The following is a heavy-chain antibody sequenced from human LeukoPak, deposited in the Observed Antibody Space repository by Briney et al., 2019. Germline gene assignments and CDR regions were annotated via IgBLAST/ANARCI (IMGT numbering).Heavy chain of an antibody. D-gene: IGHD5-18*01. Sequence: GGSLRLSCAASGFTFSSYSMNWVRQAPGKGLEWVSYISSSSSTIYYADSVKGRFTISRDNAKNSLYLQMNSLRAEDTAVYYCARDIEEYSSPYYFDYWGQGTLVTVSS. CDR3: ARDIEEYSSPYYFDY. CDR2: ISSSSSTI. V-gene: IGHV3-48*01. J-gene: IGHJ4*02. CDR1: GFTFSSYS.